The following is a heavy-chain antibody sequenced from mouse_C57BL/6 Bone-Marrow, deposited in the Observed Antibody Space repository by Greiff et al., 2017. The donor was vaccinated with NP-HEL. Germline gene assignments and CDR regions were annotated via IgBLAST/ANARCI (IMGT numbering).Heavy chain of an antibody. CDR2: IDPETGGT. CDR3: TRRDGSRGFDY. Sequence: VQLQQSGPELVRPGASVTLSCKASGYTFTDYEMHWVKQTPVHGLEWIGAIDPETGGTAYTQKFKGKAILTADKSSSTAYMELRSLTSEDSAVYYCTRRDGSRGFDYWGQGTTLTVSS. V-gene: IGHV1-15*01. D-gene: IGHD1-1*01. J-gene: IGHJ2*01. CDR1: GYTFTDYE.